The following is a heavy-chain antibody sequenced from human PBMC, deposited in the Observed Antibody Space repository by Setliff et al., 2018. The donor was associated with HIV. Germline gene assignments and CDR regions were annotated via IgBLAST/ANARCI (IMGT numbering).Heavy chain of an antibody. V-gene: IGHV3-74*01. CDR1: GFNFRSYG. D-gene: IGHD3-10*01. CDR3: ARKLRPGHGVDV. J-gene: IGHJ6*02. CDR2: IKTGGSST. Sequence: GGSLRLSCAASGFNFRSYGMTWVRQAPGKGLVWVSRIKTGGSSTSYADSVEGRFTISRDNAKNSMDLQMNSLRAEDTAIYYCARKLRPGHGVDVWGQGTTVTVSS.